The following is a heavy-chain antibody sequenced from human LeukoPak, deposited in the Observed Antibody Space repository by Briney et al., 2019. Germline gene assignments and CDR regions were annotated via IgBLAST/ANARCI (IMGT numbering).Heavy chain of an antibody. J-gene: IGHJ4*02. Sequence: SETLSLTCAVYGGSFSGYYWSWIRPPPGKGLEWIGEINHSGSTNYNPSLKSRVTISGDTSKNQFSLKLSSVTAADTAVYYCARVRWYWSGGSCYKPSGYYFDYWGQGTLVTVSS. CDR1: GGSFSGYY. V-gene: IGHV4-34*01. D-gene: IGHD2-15*01. CDR3: ARVRWYWSGGSCYKPSGYYFDY. CDR2: INHSGST.